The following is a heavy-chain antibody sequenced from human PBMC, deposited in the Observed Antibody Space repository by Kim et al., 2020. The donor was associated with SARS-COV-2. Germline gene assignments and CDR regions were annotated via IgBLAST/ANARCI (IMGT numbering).Heavy chain of an antibody. J-gene: IGHJ4*02. CDR3: VRYYYDSSGYYYELGY. D-gene: IGHD3-22*01. Sequence: DSVKGRFTISRDNSKNTLYLQMNSLRAEDTAVYYCVRYYYDSSGYYYELGYWGQGTLVTVSS. V-gene: IGHV3-30*03.